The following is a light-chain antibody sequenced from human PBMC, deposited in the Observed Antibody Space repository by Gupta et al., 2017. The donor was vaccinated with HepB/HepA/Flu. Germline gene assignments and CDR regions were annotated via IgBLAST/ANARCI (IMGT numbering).Light chain of an antibody. CDR1: SSDVGGYNY. V-gene: IGLV2-14*01. CDR3: SSVVSTNAWV. Sequence: QSALTQPASVSGSPGQSITISCTGTSSDVGGYNYVSWYQQHPAKAPKLMIYDVSYRPSGVSNRFSGSKSGNTASLTISGLQGEDEADYYCSSVVSTNAWVFGGGTKLTVL. CDR2: DVS. J-gene: IGLJ3*02.